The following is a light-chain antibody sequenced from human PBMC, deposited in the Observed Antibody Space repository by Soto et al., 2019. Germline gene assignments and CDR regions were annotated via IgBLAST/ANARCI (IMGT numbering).Light chain of an antibody. V-gene: IGKV1-5*01. CDR3: QQDDSFSVT. J-gene: IGKJ5*01. CDR1: QSTSSW. Sequence: DIQMSQSPSNLSAYAGDRVTITCLDSQSTSSWLAWYQQKPGSAPKLLIYDSSSLESGVPSRFSGSGSGTEFRLTISTMQPDVFATYYCQQDDSFSVTFGQGTRPEIK. CDR2: DSS.